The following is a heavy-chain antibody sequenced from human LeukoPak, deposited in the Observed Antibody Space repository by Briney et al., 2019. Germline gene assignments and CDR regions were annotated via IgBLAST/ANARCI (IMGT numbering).Heavy chain of an antibody. CDR1: GAPINSGGYY. CDR2: IHTSGNT. D-gene: IGHD6-13*01. V-gene: IGHV4-61*02. Sequence: SETLSLTCNVSGAPINSGGYYWSWIRQPAGKGLEWIGRIHTSGNTDFNPSLQSRVTISLDTSKNQFSLNLNSVIAADTAVYYCGRELVAAAGTRWFDPWGQGTLVTVSS. J-gene: IGHJ5*02. CDR3: GRELVAAAGTRWFDP.